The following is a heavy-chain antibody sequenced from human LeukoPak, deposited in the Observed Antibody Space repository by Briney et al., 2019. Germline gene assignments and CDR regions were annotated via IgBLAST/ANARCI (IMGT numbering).Heavy chain of an antibody. D-gene: IGHD6-13*01. CDR1: GFTFSWYW. Sequence: GSLRLSCVASGFTFSWYWMSWVRQAPGKGLEWVANIKQDGSIKYYVDSVKGRLTISRDNAKRSLYLQVNSLRAEDTAMYYCARIGYSSSSIDYWGQGTLVTVSS. J-gene: IGHJ4*02. V-gene: IGHV3-7*01. CDR2: IKQDGSIK. CDR3: ARIGYSSSSIDY.